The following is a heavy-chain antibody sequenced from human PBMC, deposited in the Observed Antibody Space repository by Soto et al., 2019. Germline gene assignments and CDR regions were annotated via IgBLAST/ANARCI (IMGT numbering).Heavy chain of an antibody. CDR3: ASHRIVVVTAILD. Sequence: EVQLLESGGGLVQPGGSLRLSCAASGFTFSSYAMSWVRQAPGKGLEWVSAISGSGGSTYYADSVKGRFTISRDNSKNTLYLQMNSLRAEDTAVYYCASHRIVVVTAILDWGQGTLVTVSS. V-gene: IGHV3-23*01. CDR1: GFTFSSYA. CDR2: ISGSGGST. D-gene: IGHD2-21*02. J-gene: IGHJ4*02.